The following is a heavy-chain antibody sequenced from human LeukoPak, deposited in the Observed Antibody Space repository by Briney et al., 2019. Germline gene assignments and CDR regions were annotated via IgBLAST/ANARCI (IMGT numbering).Heavy chain of an antibody. CDR2: ISSSPIDI. Sequence: GGSLRLSCAASGFTFSRYAMAWVRQAPGKGPDWVSSISSSPIDIYDADSVKGRFTISRDNSKNSLYLQMNSLRVEDTAVYYCARIHDGTPTPSFDSWGQGTLDTVSS. CDR3: ARIHDGTPTPSFDS. V-gene: IGHV3-21*01. D-gene: IGHD1-26*01. CDR1: GFTFSRYA. J-gene: IGHJ4*02.